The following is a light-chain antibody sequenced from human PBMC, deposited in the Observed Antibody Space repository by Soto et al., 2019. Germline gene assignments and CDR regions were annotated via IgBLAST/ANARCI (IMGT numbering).Light chain of an antibody. CDR2: DAS. CDR3: QQHNNWPPIT. V-gene: IGKV3-15*01. Sequence: EIMMTPSPATLSVSPGERATLSCRASQSVSGKLAWYQQKPGQAPRLLLYDASTRATGIPARFSGSGSATAFTPTTSSLQPADFAVYYCQQHNNWPPITFGTGTQVDIK. J-gene: IGKJ3*01. CDR1: QSVSGK.